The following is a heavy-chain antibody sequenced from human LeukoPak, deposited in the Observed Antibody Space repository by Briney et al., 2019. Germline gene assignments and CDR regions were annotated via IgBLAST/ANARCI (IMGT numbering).Heavy chain of an antibody. Sequence: SETLSLTCAVYGGSFSGYYWSWIRQPPGKGLEWIGEINHSGSTNYNPSLKSRVTISVDTSKNQFSLKLSSVTAADTAVYYCARGTYYYDSSGYYYYYYYMDVWGKGTTVTVSS. CDR3: ARGTYYYDSSGYYYYYYYMDV. CDR1: GGSFSGYY. D-gene: IGHD3-22*01. CDR2: INHSGST. J-gene: IGHJ6*03. V-gene: IGHV4-34*01.